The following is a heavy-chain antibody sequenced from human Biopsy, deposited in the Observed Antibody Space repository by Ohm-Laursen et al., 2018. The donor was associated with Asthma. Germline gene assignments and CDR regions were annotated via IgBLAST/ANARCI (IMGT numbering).Heavy chain of an antibody. D-gene: IGHD3-9*01. CDR1: GYTFVNYA. Sequence: SVKVSCKASGYTFVNYAIHWVRQAPGHSLEWMGWINAANGNTKYSQKFQGRLTISRDTSASTAYMDLSSLRSEDTAVYYCARTYFDFLTGQVHDAFAMWGQGTMVTVSS. V-gene: IGHV1-3*01. CDR2: INAANGNT. CDR3: ARTYFDFLTGQVHDAFAM. J-gene: IGHJ3*02.